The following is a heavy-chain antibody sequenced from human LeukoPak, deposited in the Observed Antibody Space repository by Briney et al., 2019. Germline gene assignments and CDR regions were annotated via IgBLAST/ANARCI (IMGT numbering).Heavy chain of an antibody. CDR3: ARHRYYYYYMDV. Sequence: SETLSLTCTVSGGSISSYYWGWIRQPPGKGLEWIGSIYYSGSTYYNPSLKSRVTISVDTSKNQFSLKLSSVTAADTAVYYCARHRYYYYYMDVWGKGTTVTISS. J-gene: IGHJ6*03. CDR2: IYYSGST. V-gene: IGHV4-39*01. CDR1: GGSISSYY.